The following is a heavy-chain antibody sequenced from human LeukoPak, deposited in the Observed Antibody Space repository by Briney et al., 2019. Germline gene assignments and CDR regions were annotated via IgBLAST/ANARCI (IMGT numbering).Heavy chain of an antibody. Sequence: GSLRLSCAASGFTFNKYAMTWVRQTPGKGLEWVSTISDSGGNTYYADSVKGRFSISRDNFKNTLYLQMNSLRAEDTAVYYCARENVYDSSGYYFDYWGQGTLVTVSS. CDR1: GFTFNKYA. J-gene: IGHJ4*02. CDR2: ISDSGGNT. CDR3: ARENVYDSSGYYFDY. D-gene: IGHD3-22*01. V-gene: IGHV3-23*01.